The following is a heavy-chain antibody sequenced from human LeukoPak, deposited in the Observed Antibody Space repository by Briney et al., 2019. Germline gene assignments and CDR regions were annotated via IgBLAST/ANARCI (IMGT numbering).Heavy chain of an antibody. D-gene: IGHD1-1*01. CDR3: AKPRAVQMALYDH. CDR2: IYHTGST. V-gene: IGHV4-4*02. CDR1: GGSITTTNW. Sequence: SETLSLTCAVSGGSITTTNWWGWVRQPPGKGLEWIGEIYHTGSTNYNYSPSLTNRGTTLVDKSKNHFSLRLRSVTAADTAVYYCAKPRAVQMALYDHWGQGIPVIVSS. J-gene: IGHJ4*02.